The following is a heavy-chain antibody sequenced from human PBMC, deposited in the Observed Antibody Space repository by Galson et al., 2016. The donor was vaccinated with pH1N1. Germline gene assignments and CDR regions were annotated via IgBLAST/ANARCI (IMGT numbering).Heavy chain of an antibody. CDR2: TYYRSKWYN. V-gene: IGHV6-1*01. CDR1: GDSVSSNSAT. CDR3: ARGLWDCTSINCYARTKSYFDP. D-gene: IGHD2-2*01. Sequence: CAISGDSVSSNSATWNWIRQSPSRGLEWLGRTYYRSKWYNDYAESVKSRIIISPDTSRRQFFLNLTSVTAADTAVYYCARGLWDCTSINCYARTKSYFDPWGQGTRVTVSS. J-gene: IGHJ5*02.